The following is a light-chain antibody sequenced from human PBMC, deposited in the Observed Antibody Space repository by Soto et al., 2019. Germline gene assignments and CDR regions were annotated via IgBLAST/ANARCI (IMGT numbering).Light chain of an antibody. V-gene: IGKV1-5*03. CDR2: KAS. CDR3: QQYNSYSPWT. CDR1: QSISSW. Sequence: LQVTQSPSNLTASVCDRVTITCRGRQSISSWMAWYQQKPEKAPKLPSYKASSLESGVSSRFSGSGSGTEFSLTLSGVQPHDFAAYNCQQYNSYSPWTFGQGTRWIS. J-gene: IGKJ1*01.